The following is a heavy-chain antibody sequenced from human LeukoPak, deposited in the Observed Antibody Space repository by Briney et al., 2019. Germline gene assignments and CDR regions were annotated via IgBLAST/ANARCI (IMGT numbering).Heavy chain of an antibody. CDR1: GYTFTGYY. Sequence: GASVKVSCKASGYTFTGYYMHWVRQAPGQGLEWMGWINPNSGGTNYAQKFQGRVTMTRDTSISTAYMELSRLRSDDTAVYYCARAAPLRYFDWSNRLLGFDYWGQGTLVTVSS. V-gene: IGHV1-2*02. CDR3: ARAAPLRYFDWSNRLLGFDY. CDR2: INPNSGGT. J-gene: IGHJ4*02. D-gene: IGHD3-9*01.